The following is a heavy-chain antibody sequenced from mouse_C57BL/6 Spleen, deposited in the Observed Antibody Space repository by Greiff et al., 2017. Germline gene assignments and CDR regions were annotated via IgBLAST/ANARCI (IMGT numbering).Heavy chain of an antibody. CDR2: ICWDDDK. V-gene: IGHV8-8*01. D-gene: IGHD1-1*01. CDR1: GFSLNTFGMG. J-gene: IGHJ3*01. CDR3: ARIESDYYGSSYGFAY. Sequence: QVTLKESGPGILQPSQTLNLTCSFSGFSLNTFGMGVGWIRQPSGKGLEWLAHICWDDDKYYNPALKSRLTISKDTSKNQVFLKIANVDTADTATYYCARIESDYYGSSYGFAYWGQGTLVTVSA.